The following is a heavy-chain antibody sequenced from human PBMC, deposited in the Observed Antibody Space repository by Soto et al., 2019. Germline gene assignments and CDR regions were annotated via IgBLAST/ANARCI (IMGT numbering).Heavy chain of an antibody. CDR1: GGSISNYY. J-gene: IGHJ4*02. D-gene: IGHD2-15*01. Sequence: SETLSLTCTVSGGSISNYYWSWIRQPPGKGLEWIGYMYYSGSTNHNPSLKSRVTISVDTSKNQFSLKLRSVTAADTAVYYCARAGAATLSDYWGQGTLVTVSS. CDR3: ARAGAATLSDY. V-gene: IGHV4-59*01. CDR2: MYYSGST.